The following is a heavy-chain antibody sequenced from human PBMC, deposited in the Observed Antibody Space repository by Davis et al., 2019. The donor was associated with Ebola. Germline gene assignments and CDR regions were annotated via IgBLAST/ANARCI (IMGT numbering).Heavy chain of an antibody. Sequence: PSETLSLTCTVSGGSISSYYWSWIRQPAGKGLEWIGRIYTSGSTNYNPSLKSRVTMSVDTSKNQFSLKLSSVTAADTAVYYCARVYRSSSSNSLYYYYGMDVWGQGTTVTVSS. CDR1: GGSISSYY. CDR2: IYTSGST. J-gene: IGHJ6*02. D-gene: IGHD6-6*01. V-gene: IGHV4-4*07. CDR3: ARVYRSSSSNSLYYYYGMDV.